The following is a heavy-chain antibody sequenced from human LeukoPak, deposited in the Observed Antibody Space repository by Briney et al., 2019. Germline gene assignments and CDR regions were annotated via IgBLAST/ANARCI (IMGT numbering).Heavy chain of an antibody. CDR2: IKQDGSEK. CDR3: ARATDYGDSISSLYYYFDL. D-gene: IGHD4-17*01. J-gene: IGHJ4*02. CDR1: GFTFSSYW. V-gene: IGHV3-7*04. Sequence: GGSLRLSCAASGFTFSSYWMSWVRQAPGKGLEWVANIKQDGSEKYYVDSVKGRFTISRDNAKKSVYLQMNTLRAEDTAVYYCARATDYGDSISSLYYYFDLWGRGTLVSVSS.